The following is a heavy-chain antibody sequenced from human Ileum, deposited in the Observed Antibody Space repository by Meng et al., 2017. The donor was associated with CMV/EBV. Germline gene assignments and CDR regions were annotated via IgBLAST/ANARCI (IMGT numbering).Heavy chain of an antibody. J-gene: IGHJ4*02. V-gene: IGHV3-30*02. CDR3: TSSGWYPPFDY. D-gene: IGHD6-19*01. Sequence: VESRGGGASAGGALSFSVAVAGFIFSSYGMHWVLPAPGKGLAWVGSIRYDVNNKYYADSMKGRFTISRDNSKNTLYLQMNSLRAEDTAVYYCTSSGWYPPFDYWGQGTLVTVSS. CDR1: GFIFSSYG. CDR2: IRYDVNNK.